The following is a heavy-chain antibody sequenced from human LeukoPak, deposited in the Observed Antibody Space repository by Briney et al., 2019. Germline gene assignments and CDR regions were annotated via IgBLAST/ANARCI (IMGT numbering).Heavy chain of an antibody. J-gene: IGHJ6*03. CDR1: GGTFSSYA. V-gene: IGHV1-69*01. CDR2: IIPIFGTA. Sequence: SVKVSCKASGGTFSSYAISWVRQAPGQGLEWMGGIIPIFGTANYAQKFQGRVTITADESTSTAYMELSSLRSEDTAVYYCARVSVAENYYYYYMDVWGKGTTVTISS. CDR3: ARVSVAENYYYYYMDV. D-gene: IGHD6-19*01.